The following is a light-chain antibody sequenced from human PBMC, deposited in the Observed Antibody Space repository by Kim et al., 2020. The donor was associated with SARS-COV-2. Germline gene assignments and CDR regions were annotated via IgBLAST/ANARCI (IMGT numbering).Light chain of an antibody. CDR2: QDT. CDR3: QAWDSSTAV. CDR1: KLGDKF. J-gene: IGLJ3*02. V-gene: IGLV3-1*01. Sequence: SYELTQPPSVSVSPGQPPTISCSGNKLGDKFACWYQQKPGQSPLVVIHQDTKRPSGIPERFSGSNSGNTATLTISGTQAVDEADYYCQAWDSSTAVFGGG.